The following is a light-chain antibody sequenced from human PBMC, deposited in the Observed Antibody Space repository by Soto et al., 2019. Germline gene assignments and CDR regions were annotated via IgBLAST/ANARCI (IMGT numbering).Light chain of an antibody. V-gene: IGKV3-15*01. CDR2: AAS. CDR3: QQYNNWPHT. J-gene: IGKJ2*01. Sequence: ERVMTQSPATLSVSPGERATLSCRASQTVSNRLAWLQQKPGQTPRLLIYAASARATGIPARFSGSGSGTDFTLTISSLQSEDFAVYYCQQYNNWPHTFGQGTKLEIK. CDR1: QTVSNR.